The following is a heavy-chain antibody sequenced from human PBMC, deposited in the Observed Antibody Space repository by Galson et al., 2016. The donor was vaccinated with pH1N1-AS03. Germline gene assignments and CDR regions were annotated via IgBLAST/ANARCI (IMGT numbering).Heavy chain of an antibody. Sequence: SLRLSCAASGFTFSSYWMSWVRQAPGKGLEWVANIKQDGSIKYYVDSVKGRFTISRDNAKNSLYLQMNSLRAEDTAVYYCARRDSGWNWYFDLWGRGTLVTVSS. CDR3: ARRDSGWNWYFDL. D-gene: IGHD6-19*01. V-gene: IGHV3-7*03. CDR1: GFTFSSYW. J-gene: IGHJ2*01. CDR2: IKQDGSIK.